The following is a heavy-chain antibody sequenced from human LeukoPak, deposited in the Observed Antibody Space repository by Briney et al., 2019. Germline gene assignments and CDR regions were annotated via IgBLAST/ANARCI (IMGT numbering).Heavy chain of an antibody. J-gene: IGHJ4*02. Sequence: GGSLRLSCAASGFTFSSYWMNWVRQVPGKGLRWVAIIKQDGSEKFHVDSVKGRFTISRDNAKTSLFLQMNSLRVEDTSVYYCVRSNGWTPDYWGQGTLVTVSS. CDR3: VRSNGWTPDY. CDR1: GFTFSSYW. D-gene: IGHD2-15*01. CDR2: IKQDGSEK. V-gene: IGHV3-7*01.